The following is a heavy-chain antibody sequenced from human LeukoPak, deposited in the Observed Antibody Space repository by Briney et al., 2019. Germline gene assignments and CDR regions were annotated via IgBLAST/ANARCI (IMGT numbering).Heavy chain of an antibody. V-gene: IGHV3-48*01. CDR1: GFTFSSYS. J-gene: IGHJ5*02. Sequence: PGGSLRLSCAASGFTFSSYSMNWVRQAPGKGLEWVSYISSSSSTIYYADSVKGRFTISRDNAKNSLYLQMNSLRAEDTAVYYCAKEAAGSSSSEDWFDPWGQGTLVTVSS. D-gene: IGHD6-6*01. CDR2: ISSSSSTI. CDR3: AKEAAGSSSSEDWFDP.